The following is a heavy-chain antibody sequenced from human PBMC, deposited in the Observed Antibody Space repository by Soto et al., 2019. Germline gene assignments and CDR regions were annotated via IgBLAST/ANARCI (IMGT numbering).Heavy chain of an antibody. CDR2: ISQSGHT. D-gene: IGHD6-6*01. V-gene: IGHV4-34*01. CDR1: NWAFSCYY. J-gene: IGHJ4*02. Sequence: SVNLSHTYSIYNWAFSCYYLSWIRPPPGKGLEWIGEISQSGHTNYSPSLKSRVSISIDTSKKQFSLNLASVSAADTAVYYCARAPKVSGSSQTRPDFWGQGTLVNVSA. CDR3: ARAPKVSGSSQTRPDF.